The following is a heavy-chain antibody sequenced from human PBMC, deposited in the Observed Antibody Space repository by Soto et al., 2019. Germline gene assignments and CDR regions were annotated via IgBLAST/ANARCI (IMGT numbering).Heavy chain of an antibody. CDR3: ARGEGPEYSSSWGPLGY. D-gene: IGHD6-13*01. V-gene: IGHV1-69*06. CDR1: GGTFSSYA. J-gene: IGHJ4*02. Sequence: QVQLVQSGAEVKKPGSSVKVSCKASGGTFSSYAISWVRQAPGQGLEWMGGIILIFGTANYAQKFQGRVTITADKSTSTAYMELSSLRSEDTAVYYCARGEGPEYSSSWGPLGYWGQGTLVTVSS. CDR2: IILIFGTA.